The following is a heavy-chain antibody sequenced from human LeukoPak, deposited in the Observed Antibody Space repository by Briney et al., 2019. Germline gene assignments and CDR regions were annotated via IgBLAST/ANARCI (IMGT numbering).Heavy chain of an antibody. D-gene: IGHD2-15*01. V-gene: IGHV7-4-1*02. CDR1: GYTFTSYA. J-gene: IGHJ6*03. CDR2: INTNTGNP. CDR3: ARGASPPSIYCSGGSCYYYYYYMDV. Sequence: GASVKVSCKASGYTFTSYAMNWVRQAPGQGLEWMGWINTNTGNPTYAQGFTGRFVFSLDTSVSTAYLQISSLKAEDTAVYYCARGASPPSIYCSGGSCYYYYYYMDVWGKGTTVTVSS.